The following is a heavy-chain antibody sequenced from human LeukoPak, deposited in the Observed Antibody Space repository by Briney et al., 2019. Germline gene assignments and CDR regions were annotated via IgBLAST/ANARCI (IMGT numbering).Heavy chain of an antibody. V-gene: IGHV4-34*01. Sequence: PSATLSLTCAVDGGSFTGYYWSWIRQPPGKGLEWIGEIHHSGNTNYNPSLKSRVTILSDTSKNQFSLKMNSVTAADTAVYYCARANSYDSSGRYYEFDYWGQGTLVTVSS. D-gene: IGHD3-22*01. CDR3: ARANSYDSSGRYYEFDY. CDR1: GGSFTGYY. J-gene: IGHJ4*02. CDR2: IHHSGNT.